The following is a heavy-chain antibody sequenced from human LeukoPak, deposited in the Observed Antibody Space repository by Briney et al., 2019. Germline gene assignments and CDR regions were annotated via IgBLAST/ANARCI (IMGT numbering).Heavy chain of an antibody. CDR1: GFTFSNAW. J-gene: IGHJ4*02. D-gene: IGHD5-12*01. Sequence: PGGSLRLSCAASGFTFSNAWMSWVRQAPGKGLEWVSYISSSGSTIYYADSVKGRFTISRDNAKNSLYLQMNSLRAEDTAVYYCASLIVATPTLFDYWGQGTLVTVSS. V-gene: IGHV3-11*04. CDR2: ISSSGSTI. CDR3: ASLIVATPTLFDY.